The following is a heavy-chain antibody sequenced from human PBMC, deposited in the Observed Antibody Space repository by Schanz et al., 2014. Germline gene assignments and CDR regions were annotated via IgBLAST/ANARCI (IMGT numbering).Heavy chain of an antibody. CDR1: GYTFTDYG. Sequence: QVQVVQSGAEVKKPGASVKVSCKASGYTFTDYGVIWVRQAPGQGLEWMGWISTSNGTTNYIQKLQVRVTMTTDTSTSTAYMELRNLGTDDTAVYYCTSGFDCWDTWGQGTLVIVSS. J-gene: IGHJ4*02. D-gene: IGHD5-18*01. CDR3: TSGFDCWDT. V-gene: IGHV1-18*01. CDR2: ISTSNGTT.